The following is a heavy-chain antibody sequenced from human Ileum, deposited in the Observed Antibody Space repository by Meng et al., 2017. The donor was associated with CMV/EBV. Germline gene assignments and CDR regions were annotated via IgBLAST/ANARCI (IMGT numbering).Heavy chain of an antibody. CDR1: GFNFMSYE. CDR2: ISSSGSTI. CDR3: ATRPAQLILKFYGLDV. D-gene: IGHD2-21*01. Sequence: GGSLRLSCAASGFNFMSYEMNWVRQAPGKGLEWVSYISSSGSTIYYADSVKGRFTISRDNAKNSLLLQMNSLRAEDTGVYYCATRPAQLILKFYGLDVWGQGTTVTVSS. J-gene: IGHJ6*02. V-gene: IGHV3-48*03.